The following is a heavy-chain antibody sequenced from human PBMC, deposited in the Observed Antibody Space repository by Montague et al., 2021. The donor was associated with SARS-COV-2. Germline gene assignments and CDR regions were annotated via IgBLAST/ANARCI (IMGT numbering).Heavy chain of an antibody. V-gene: IGHV4-39*01. Sequence: SETLSLTCTVSGGSISDSSLYWGWIRQPPGRGLEWVGSIFYNGRTYYNPSLRSRVTISVDTSKNQFSLKLTSVTASDTAVYYRAPGILEWSESEGGDYWGLGTLVTVSS. J-gene: IGHJ4*02. D-gene: IGHD3-3*01. CDR1: GGSISDSSLY. CDR2: IFYNGRT. CDR3: APGILEWSESEGGDY.